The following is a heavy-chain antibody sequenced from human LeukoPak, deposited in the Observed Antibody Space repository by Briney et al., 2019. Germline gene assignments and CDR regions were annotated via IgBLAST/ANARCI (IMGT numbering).Heavy chain of an antibody. J-gene: IGHJ4*02. D-gene: IGHD3-10*01. CDR1: GFTFSSYS. CDR2: ISSSSSYI. CDR3: ARTIRGPTYGSGSYKVRYFDY. Sequence: GSLRLSCAASGFTFSSYSMNWVRQAPGKGLEWVSSISSSSSYIYYADSVKGRFTISRDNAKNSLYLQMNSLRAEDTAVYYCARTIRGPTYGSGSYKVRYFDYWGQGTLVTVSS. V-gene: IGHV3-21*01.